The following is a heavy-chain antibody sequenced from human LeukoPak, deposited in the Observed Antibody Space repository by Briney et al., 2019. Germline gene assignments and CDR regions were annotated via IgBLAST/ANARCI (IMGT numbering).Heavy chain of an antibody. D-gene: IGHD1-1*01. J-gene: IGHJ4*02. CDR3: ATGTTAGEGFNY. CDR1: GYTFTSYD. CDR2: MNPNSGNT. V-gene: IGHV1-8*01. Sequence: ASVRVSCKASGYTFTSYDINWVRQATGQGLEWMGWMNPNSGNTGYAQKFQGRVTMTRNTSISTAYMELSSLRSEDTAVYYCATGTTAGEGFNYWGQGTLATVSS.